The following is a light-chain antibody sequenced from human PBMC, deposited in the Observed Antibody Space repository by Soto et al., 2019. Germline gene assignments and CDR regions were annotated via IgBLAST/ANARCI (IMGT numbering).Light chain of an antibody. Sequence: EIVLTQSPGTLSLSPGERATLSCRASQSVSSSYLALYQQKPGQAPRLLIYGASSRATGIPDRFSGSGSGTDFTLTISRLEPEDFAVYYCQQYGSPPGWTFGQGTKV. CDR2: GAS. CDR3: QQYGSPPGWT. V-gene: IGKV3-20*01. J-gene: IGKJ1*01. CDR1: QSVSSSY.